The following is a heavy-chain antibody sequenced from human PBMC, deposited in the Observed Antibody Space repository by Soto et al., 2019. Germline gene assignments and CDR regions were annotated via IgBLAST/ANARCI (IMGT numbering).Heavy chain of an antibody. D-gene: IGHD3-10*01. CDR3: ASLPLVRGVPA. CDR2: AYYVGTI. Sequence: QLHLQASGPGRVKPSETLSLTCSVSGGSISTSGSYWGWVLQAPEKGLEWVGSAYYVGTINYNPSLKPRVAISVDTSKNQFSLKLTSVTAADTAVYSCASLPLVRGVPAWGQGTLVTVSS. J-gene: IGHJ5*02. CDR1: GGSISTSGSY. V-gene: IGHV4-39*01.